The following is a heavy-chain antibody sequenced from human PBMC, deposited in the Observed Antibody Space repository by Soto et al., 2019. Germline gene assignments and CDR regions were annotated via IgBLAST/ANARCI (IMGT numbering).Heavy chain of an antibody. CDR1: GYTFTSYY. J-gene: IGHJ5*02. V-gene: IGHV1-46*01. D-gene: IGHD2-15*01. Sequence: QVQLVQSGAEVKKPGASVKVSCKASGYTFTSYYMHWVRQAPGQGLEWMGIIDPSGGGTSYAQKFQGRLTTTRDTSTSTVYMELSSLRSEDPAVYYCARDRVDCSGGNCWRSVEDTWGQGTLVTVSS. CDR2: IDPSGGGT. CDR3: ARDRVDCSGGNCWRSVEDT.